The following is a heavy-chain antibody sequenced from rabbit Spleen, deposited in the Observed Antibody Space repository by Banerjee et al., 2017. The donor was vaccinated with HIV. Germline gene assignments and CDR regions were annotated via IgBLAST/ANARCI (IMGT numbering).Heavy chain of an antibody. J-gene: IGHJ4*01. CDR2: IYAGDGST. D-gene: IGHD7-1*01. V-gene: IGHV1S42*01. Sequence: EESGGGLVKPGGTLTLTCKASGFSLFSYWMCWVRQAPGKGLELIGCIYAGDGSTDYANWVNGRFTISKTSSTVDLKMTSLTAADTATYFCARGLSYDFSDGGYGIGFHLWGQGTLVTVS. CDR3: ARGLSYDFSDGGYGIGFHL. CDR1: GFSLFSYW.